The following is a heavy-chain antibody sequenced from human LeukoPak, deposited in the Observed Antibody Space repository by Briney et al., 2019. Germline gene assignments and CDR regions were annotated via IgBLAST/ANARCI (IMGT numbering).Heavy chain of an antibody. V-gene: IGHV3-30*02. Sequence: PGGSLRLSCAASGFTFSSYGMHWVRQAPGKGLELVAFIQSDGSTKDYADSVKGRFAISRDNSKNTVYLQMNSLKVDDTAVYYCARVRSGYSHENYFDYWGQGTLVTVSS. CDR2: IQSDGSTK. J-gene: IGHJ4*02. CDR3: ARVRSGYSHENYFDY. CDR1: GFTFSSYG. D-gene: IGHD5-18*01.